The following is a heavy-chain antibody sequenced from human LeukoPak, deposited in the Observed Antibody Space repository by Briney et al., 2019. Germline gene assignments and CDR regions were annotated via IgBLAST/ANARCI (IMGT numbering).Heavy chain of an antibody. CDR1: GDSVSSNSAA. V-gene: IGHV6-1*01. D-gene: IGHD6-19*01. Sequence: SQTLSLTCAISGDSVSSNSAAWNWIRQSPSRGLEWLGRTYYRSKWYNDYAVSVKSRITINPDTSKNQFSLQLNSVTPEDTAVYYCARGRWGHSSGWYLEPYYYYYYGMDVWGQGTTVTISS. CDR3: ARGRWGHSSGWYLEPYYYYYYGMDV. J-gene: IGHJ6*02. CDR2: TYYRSKWYN.